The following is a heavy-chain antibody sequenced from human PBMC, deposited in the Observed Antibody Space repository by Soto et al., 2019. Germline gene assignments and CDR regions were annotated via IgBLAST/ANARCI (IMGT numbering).Heavy chain of an antibody. CDR3: ARDILRYCSGTTCYSYYFDY. D-gene: IGHD2-2*01. V-gene: IGHV3-48*02. J-gene: IGHJ4*02. CDR1: GFTFSSYS. Sequence: EVQLVESGGGLVQPGGSLRLSCAASGFTFSSYSMNWVRQAPGKGLEWVSYINSGSDTIYYADSVKGRFTISRDKAKNSLYLQMNSLRDEDTAVYYCARDILRYCSGTTCYSYYFDYWGQGTLVTVSS. CDR2: INSGSDTI.